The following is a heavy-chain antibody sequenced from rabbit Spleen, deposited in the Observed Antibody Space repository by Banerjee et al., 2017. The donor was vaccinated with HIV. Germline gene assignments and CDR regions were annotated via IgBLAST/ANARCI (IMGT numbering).Heavy chain of an antibody. V-gene: IGHV1S7*01. J-gene: IGHJ4*01. CDR3: VRGASSSGYYNL. D-gene: IGHD1-1*01. Sequence: QLEESAGGLVQPGGSLKLSCKASGFTLSSYYMNWVRQAPGKGLEWIGYIDPVFGITYYANWVNGRFSISSHNAQNTLYLQLNSLTAADTATYFCVRGASSSGYYNLWGQGTLVTVS. CDR2: IDPVFGIT. CDR1: GFTLSSYY.